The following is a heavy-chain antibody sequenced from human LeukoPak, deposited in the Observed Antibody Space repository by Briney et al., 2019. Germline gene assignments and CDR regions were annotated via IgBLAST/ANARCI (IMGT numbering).Heavy chain of an antibody. CDR1: GFTFGSYG. V-gene: IGHV3-30*18. CDR2: ISYDGSNK. Sequence: GGSLRLSCAASGFTFGSYGMHWVRQAPGKGLEWVAVISYDGSNKYYADSVKGRFTISRDNSKNTLYLQMNSLRPEDTAVYYCAKRYGYYFDYWGQGTLVTVSS. CDR3: AKRYGYYFDY. J-gene: IGHJ4*02. D-gene: IGHD3-10*01.